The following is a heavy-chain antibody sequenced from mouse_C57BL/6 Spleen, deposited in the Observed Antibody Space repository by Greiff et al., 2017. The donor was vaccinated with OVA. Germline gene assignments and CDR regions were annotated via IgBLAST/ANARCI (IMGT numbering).Heavy chain of an antibody. CDR1: GYTFTSYW. J-gene: IGHJ1*03. Sequence: QVQLQQPGAELVKPGASVKLSCKASGYTFTSYWMQWVKQRPGQGLEWIGEIAPSDSYTNYNQKFKGKATLTVDTSSSTAYMQLSSLTSEDSAVYYCASRYFDVWGTGTTVTVSS. CDR3: ASRYFDV. V-gene: IGHV1-50*01. CDR2: IAPSDSYT.